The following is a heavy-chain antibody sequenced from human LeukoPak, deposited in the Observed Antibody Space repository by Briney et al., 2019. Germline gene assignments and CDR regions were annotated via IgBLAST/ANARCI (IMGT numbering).Heavy chain of an antibody. Sequence: GASVKVSCKTSGYTFTTYGVSWVPQAPGHGLEWMGWVSGYTGNTNYAERFQGRVTMTIDASTSTVYMELTNLRSDDTAVYFCARGEVSASLYYFDFWGQGTLVTVS. D-gene: IGHD1-14*01. J-gene: IGHJ4*02. CDR3: ARGEVSASLYYFDF. V-gene: IGHV1-18*01. CDR2: VSGYTGNT. CDR1: GYTFTTYG.